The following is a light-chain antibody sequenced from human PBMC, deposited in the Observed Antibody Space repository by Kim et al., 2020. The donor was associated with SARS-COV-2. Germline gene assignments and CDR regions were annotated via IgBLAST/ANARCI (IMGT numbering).Light chain of an antibody. V-gene: IGLV4-69*01. CDR2: LNSDGSH. J-gene: IGLJ3*02. CDR1: SGHSSYA. CDR3: QTWGTGIVV. Sequence: ASVKLTCTLSSGHSSYAIEWHQQQPEKGPRYLMKLNSDGSHSKGDGIPDRFSGSSSGAERYLTISSLQSEDEADYYCQTWGTGIVVFGGGTQLTVL.